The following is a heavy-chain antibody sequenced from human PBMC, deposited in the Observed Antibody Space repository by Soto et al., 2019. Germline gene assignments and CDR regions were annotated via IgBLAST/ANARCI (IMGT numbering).Heavy chain of an antibody. CDR1: GGSISNHY. J-gene: IGHJ4*02. Sequence: QVQLQESGPGLVKPSETLSLTCSVSGGSISNHYWSWIRQPPEKGLEWIGYIYYNGNTNYNPSLKSRVTMSVDTSRNQISLKLTTVTAADTAVYYCTRANWYSEYWGQGTLVTVS. CDR2: IYYNGNT. D-gene: IGHD7-27*01. V-gene: IGHV4-59*11. CDR3: TRANWYSEY.